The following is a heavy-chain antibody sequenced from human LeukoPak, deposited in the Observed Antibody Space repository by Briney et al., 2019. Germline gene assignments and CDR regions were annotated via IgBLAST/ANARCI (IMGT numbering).Heavy chain of an antibody. CDR3: ARDIMQQHIVVWGS. Sequence: PSQTLSLTCTVSGGSISSGSYYWSWIRQPAGKGLEWIGRIYTSGSTNYNPSLKSRVTISVDTSKNQFSLKLSSVTAADTAVYYCARDIMQQHIVVWGSWGQGTLVIVSS. CDR2: IYTSGST. CDR1: GGSISSGSYY. V-gene: IGHV4-61*02. J-gene: IGHJ5*02. D-gene: IGHD3-16*01.